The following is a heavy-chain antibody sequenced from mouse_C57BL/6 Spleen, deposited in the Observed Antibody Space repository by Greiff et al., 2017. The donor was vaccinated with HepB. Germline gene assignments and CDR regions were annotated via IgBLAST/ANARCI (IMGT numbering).Heavy chain of an antibody. J-gene: IGHJ4*01. CDR2: IYPGSGNT. CDR3: ARSLRFAMDY. D-gene: IGHD1-1*01. CDR1: GYSFTSYY. V-gene: IGHV1-66*01. Sequence: VQLQQSGPELVKPGASVKISCKASGYSFTSYYIHWVKQRPGQGLEWIGWIYPGSGNTKYNEKFKGKATLTADTSSSTAYMQLSSLTSEDSAVYYCARSLRFAMDYWGQGTSVTVSS.